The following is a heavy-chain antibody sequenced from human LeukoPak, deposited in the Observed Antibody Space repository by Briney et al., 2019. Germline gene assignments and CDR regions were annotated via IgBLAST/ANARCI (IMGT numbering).Heavy chain of an antibody. Sequence: GGSLRLSCAASGFTFSSYWMHWVRQAPGKGLAWVSRINSDGSSTSYADSVKGRFTISRDNSKNTLCLQMNSLRAEDTAVYYCARDIQQGGQQLVSAADYWGQGTLVTVSS. V-gene: IGHV3-74*01. J-gene: IGHJ4*02. CDR1: GFTFSSYW. CDR3: ARDIQQGGQQLVSAADY. CDR2: INSDGSST. D-gene: IGHD6-13*01.